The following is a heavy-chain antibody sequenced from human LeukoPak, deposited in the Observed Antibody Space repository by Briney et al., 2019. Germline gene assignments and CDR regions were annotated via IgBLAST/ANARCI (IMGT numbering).Heavy chain of an antibody. J-gene: IGHJ4*02. D-gene: IGHD3-16*01. CDR2: INHSGST. Sequence: SETLSLTCAVYGGSFSGYYWSWIRQPPGKGLEWIGEINHSGSTNYNPSLKSRVTISVDTSKNQFSLKLSSVTAADTAVYYCARAAWGVSAAYFDYWGQGTLVTVSS. CDR3: ARAAWGVSAAYFDY. CDR1: GGSFSGYY. V-gene: IGHV4-34*01.